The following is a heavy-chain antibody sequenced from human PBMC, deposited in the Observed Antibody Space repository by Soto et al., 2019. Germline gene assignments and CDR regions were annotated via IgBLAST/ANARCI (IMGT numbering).Heavy chain of an antibody. D-gene: IGHD3-10*01. J-gene: IGHJ4*02. CDR2: ITYDGANG. Sequence: QIQLVESGGGVVQPGGSLRLSCLASGFIFRSYAMHWVRQAPGKGLEWVAVITYDGANGYYADSVRGRFAISRDNSKSTLFLQMNSLRPEDTAVYYCARAFIGSYPNYDYWCQGTLLTVSS. CDR1: GFIFRSYA. V-gene: IGHV3-30*09. CDR3: ARAFIGSYPNYDY.